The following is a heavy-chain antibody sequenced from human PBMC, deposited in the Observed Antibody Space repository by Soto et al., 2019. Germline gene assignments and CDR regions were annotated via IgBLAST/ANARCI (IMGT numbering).Heavy chain of an antibody. CDR3: ARCRSTSCHLFDY. V-gene: IGHV4-59*01. CDR1: GGSISSYY. D-gene: IGHD2-2*01. J-gene: IGHJ4*02. Sequence: LSLTCTVSGGSISSYYWSWIRQPPGKGLEWIGYIYYSGSTNYNPSLKSRVTISVDTSKNQFSLKLSSVTAADTAVYYCARCRSTSCHLFDYWGQGTLVTVSS. CDR2: IYYSGST.